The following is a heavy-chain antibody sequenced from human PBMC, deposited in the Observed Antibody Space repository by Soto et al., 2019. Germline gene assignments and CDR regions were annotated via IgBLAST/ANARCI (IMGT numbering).Heavy chain of an antibody. CDR1: GFSFSSYA. CDR2: ISARGGSS. V-gene: IGHV3-23*01. J-gene: IGHJ4*02. Sequence: EVQLLESGGGLVQPGGSPRLSCAASGFSFSSYAMVWVRQAPGKGLEWVSVISARGGSSYFADSVKGRFTISSDNSKNVLSLEMNSLRAEDSAIYFCAKGSIESSASVDNWGQGPLVLVSS. D-gene: IGHD1-26*01. CDR3: AKGSIESSASVDN.